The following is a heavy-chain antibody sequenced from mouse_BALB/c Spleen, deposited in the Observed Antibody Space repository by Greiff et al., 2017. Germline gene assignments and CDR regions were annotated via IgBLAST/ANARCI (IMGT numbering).Heavy chain of an antibody. V-gene: IGHV5-17*02. J-gene: IGHJ4*01. CDR3: AIEEWLLRNAMDY. D-gene: IGHD2-3*01. CDR2: ISSGSSTI. Sequence: EVKLMESGGGLVQPGGSRKLSCAASGFTFSSFGMHWVRQAPEKGLEWVAYISSGSSTIYYADTVKGRFTISRDDPKNTLFLQMTSLRSEDTAMYYCAIEEWLLRNAMDYWGQGTSVTVSS. CDR1: GFTFSSFG.